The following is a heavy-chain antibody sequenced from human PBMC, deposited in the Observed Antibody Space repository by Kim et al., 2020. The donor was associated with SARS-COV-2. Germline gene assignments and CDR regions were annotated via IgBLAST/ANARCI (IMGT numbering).Heavy chain of an antibody. J-gene: IGHJ6*02. CDR3: ANELLWFGGIYGMDV. D-gene: IGHD3-10*01. V-gene: IGHV3-30*18. CDR1: GFTFISYG. CDR2: ISYDGSNK. Sequence: GGSLRPSCAASGFTFISYGMHWVRQAPGKGLEWVAVISYDGSNKYYADAVKGRFTISRDNSKNTLYLQMNSLRAEDTAVYYCANELLWFGGIYGMDVWGRGTTVTVSS.